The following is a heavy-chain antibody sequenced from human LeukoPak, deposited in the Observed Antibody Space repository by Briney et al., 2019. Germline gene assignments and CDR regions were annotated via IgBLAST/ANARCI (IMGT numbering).Heavy chain of an antibody. Sequence: SETLSLTCTVSGGSISSGVYYWGWIRQPPGKGLEWIGSIYYSGSTYYNPSLKSRVTISVDTSKNQFSLKLSSLTAADTAVYYCARAQSNQMATKIWGQGTLVTVSS. V-gene: IGHV4-39*07. CDR1: GGSISSGVYY. J-gene: IGHJ4*02. CDR2: IYYSGST. D-gene: IGHD5-24*01. CDR3: ARAQSNQMATKI.